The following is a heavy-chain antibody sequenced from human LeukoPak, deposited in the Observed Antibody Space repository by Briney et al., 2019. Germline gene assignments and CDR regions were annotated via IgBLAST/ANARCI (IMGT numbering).Heavy chain of an antibody. D-gene: IGHD6-6*01. CDR1: GFTFSDYW. CDR2: IKQDGSQR. Sequence: GGSLRLSCTASGFTFSDYWMTWVRQAPGEGPEWVANIKQDGSQRYYVDSVRGRFTISRDNAKNSLFLQMNGLRAEDTAVYYCARRGGSSSRRSPIDYWGQGTLVTVSS. J-gene: IGHJ4*02. CDR3: ARRGGSSSRRSPIDY. V-gene: IGHV3-7*01.